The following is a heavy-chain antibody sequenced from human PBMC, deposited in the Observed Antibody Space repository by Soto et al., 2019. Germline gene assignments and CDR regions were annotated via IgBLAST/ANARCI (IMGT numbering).Heavy chain of an antibody. J-gene: IGHJ5*02. CDR2: ISAYNGNT. CDR3: ARENRLGNWFDP. Sequence: ASVKVSCKASGYTFTSYGISCVRQAPGQGLEWMGWISAYNGNTNYAQKLQGRVTMTTDTSTSTAYMELRSLRSDDTAVYYCARENRLGNWFDPWGQGTLVTVSS. CDR1: GYTFTSYG. D-gene: IGHD6-19*01. V-gene: IGHV1-18*04.